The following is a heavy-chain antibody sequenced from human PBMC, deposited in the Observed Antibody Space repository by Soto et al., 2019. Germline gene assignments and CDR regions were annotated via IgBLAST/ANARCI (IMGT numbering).Heavy chain of an antibody. Sequence: GGSLRLSCAASGFTFSSYGMHWVRQAPGKGLEWVAVIWYDGSNKYYADSVKGRFTISRDNSKNTLYLQMNSLRAEDTAVYYCAREDAIPQDAFDIWGQGTTVTVSS. D-gene: IGHD2-2*01. CDR2: IWYDGSNK. CDR3: AREDAIPQDAFDI. CDR1: GFTFSSYG. V-gene: IGHV3-33*01. J-gene: IGHJ3*02.